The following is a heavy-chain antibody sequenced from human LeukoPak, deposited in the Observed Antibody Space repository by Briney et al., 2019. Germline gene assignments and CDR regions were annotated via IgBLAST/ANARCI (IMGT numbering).Heavy chain of an antibody. CDR3: ARVMVRDANNYKDY. D-gene: IGHD5-24*01. CDR2: IIPIFGTA. V-gene: IGHV1-69*06. J-gene: IGHJ4*02. Sequence: SVKVSCKASGGTFSSYAISWVRQAPGQGLEWMGGIIPIFGTANYAQKFQGRVTITADKSTSTAYMELSSLRSEDTAVYYCARVMVRDANNYKDYWGQGTLVTVSS. CDR1: GGTFSSYA.